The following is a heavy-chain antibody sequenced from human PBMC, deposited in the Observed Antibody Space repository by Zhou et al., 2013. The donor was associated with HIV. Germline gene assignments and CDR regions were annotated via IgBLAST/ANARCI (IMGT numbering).Heavy chain of an antibody. J-gene: IGHJ1*01. CDR2: ISGHNGHT. V-gene: IGHV1-18*01. CDR3: ATTRTVGYGSEH. Sequence: QARLVQSGAEIKKPGTSVKVSCQASGFSFGTYSFSWVRQGPGQRLEWMGWISGHNGHTVYAQKLQGRVTMTTDTSTSTAYMELRSLRSDDTAVYYCATTRTVGYGSEHWGQGTLVTVSS. CDR1: GFSFGTYS. D-gene: IGHD3-10*01.